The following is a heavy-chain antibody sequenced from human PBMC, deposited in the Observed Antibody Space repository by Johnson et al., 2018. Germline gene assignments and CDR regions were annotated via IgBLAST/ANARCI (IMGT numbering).Heavy chain of an antibody. CDR2: IYYSGST. V-gene: IGHV4-59*12. CDR1: GGSISSYY. Sequence: QVQLQESGPGLVKPSETLSLTCTVSGGSISSYYWSWIRQPPGKGLEWTGYIYYSGSTTYNPSLKSPVTISVDTSKTQFSLKLSPVTAADTAVYYCARGYGSGGACYGGVAAFDIWGQGTMVTVSS. CDR3: ARGYGSGGACYGGVAAFDI. D-gene: IGHD2-15*01. J-gene: IGHJ3*02.